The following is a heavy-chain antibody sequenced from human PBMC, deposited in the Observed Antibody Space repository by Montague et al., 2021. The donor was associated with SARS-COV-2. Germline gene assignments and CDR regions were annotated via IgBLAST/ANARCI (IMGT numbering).Heavy chain of an antibody. CDR3: ARQLPSYSATKKCYPYYLDG. CDR1: GGSISSPDYY. J-gene: IGHJ6*03. D-gene: IGHD2/OR15-2a*01. Sequence: SETLSLTCTVSGGSISSPDYYWGWIRQSPGKGLEWIGSISYTGRTYYNPSLRSRVSLSRDTSKNHFSLSLSSVTVADTAVYFCARQLPSYSATKKCYPYYLDGWGQGAPVTVSS. CDR2: ISYTGRT. V-gene: IGHV4-39*01.